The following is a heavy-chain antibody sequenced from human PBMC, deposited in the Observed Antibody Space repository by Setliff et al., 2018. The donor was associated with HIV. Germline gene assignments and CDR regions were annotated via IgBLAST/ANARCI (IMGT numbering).Heavy chain of an antibody. CDR2: IKSKTDGGTT. J-gene: IGHJ6*03. V-gene: IGHV3-15*01. CDR3: TTGSSSWYGYYYMDV. D-gene: IGHD2-2*01. CDR1: GFTFSNAW. Sequence: GGPLRLSCAASGFTFSNAWMTWVRQAPGKGLEWVGRIKSKTDGGTTDYAAPVKGRFTISRDGSKNTLYLQMNSLKTEDTAVYYCTTGSSSWYGYYYMDVWGKGTTVTVSS.